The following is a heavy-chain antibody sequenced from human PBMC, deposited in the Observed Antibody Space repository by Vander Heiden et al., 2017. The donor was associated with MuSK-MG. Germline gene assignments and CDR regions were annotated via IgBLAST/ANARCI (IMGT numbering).Heavy chain of an antibody. CDR3: ARARPAANSGWYEGGY. CDR2: ISPNNGNT. Sequence: QVQLVQSGAEVNEPGASVKVSCKTSGYTFTNSGINWLRQAPGQGLEWMGWISPNNGNTNYAQKLQGRVTMTTDASTSTAYMDLRSLRSDDTAVYYCARARPAANSGWYEGGYWGQGTLVTVSS. D-gene: IGHD6-19*01. J-gene: IGHJ4*02. CDR1: GYTFTNSG. V-gene: IGHV1-18*01.